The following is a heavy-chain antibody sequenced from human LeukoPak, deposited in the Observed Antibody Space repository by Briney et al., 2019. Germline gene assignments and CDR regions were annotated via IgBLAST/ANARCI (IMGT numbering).Heavy chain of an antibody. Sequence: ASVKVSCKASGYTFTSYYMHLVRQAPGQGLEWMGIINPSGGSTSYAQKFQGRVTMTRDMSTSTVYMELSSLRSADTAVYYCARVTRPEAYCGGDCYPLDYWGQGTLVTVSS. D-gene: IGHD2-21*02. V-gene: IGHV1-46*01. CDR1: GYTFTSYY. CDR3: ARVTRPEAYCGGDCYPLDY. J-gene: IGHJ4*02. CDR2: INPSGGST.